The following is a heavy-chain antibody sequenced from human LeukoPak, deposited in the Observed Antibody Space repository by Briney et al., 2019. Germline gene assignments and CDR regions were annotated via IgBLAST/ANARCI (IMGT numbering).Heavy chain of an antibody. CDR3: AKVLAVAGTLGY. Sequence: SGGSLRLSCAASGFTFSSYAMSWVRQAPGKGLEWVSAISGSGGSTYYADSVKGRFTISRDNSKNTLYLQMNSLRAEDTAVYYCAKVLAVAGTLGYWGQGTLVTVSS. J-gene: IGHJ4*02. CDR2: ISGSGGST. D-gene: IGHD6-19*01. V-gene: IGHV3-23*01. CDR1: GFTFSSYA.